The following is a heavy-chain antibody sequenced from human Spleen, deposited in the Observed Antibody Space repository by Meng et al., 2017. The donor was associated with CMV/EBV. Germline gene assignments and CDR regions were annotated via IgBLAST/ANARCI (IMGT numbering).Heavy chain of an antibody. Sequence: GESLKISCAASGFTFNDYTFHWVRQAPGKGLEWVSGISNGGGSTYYADSVKGRLTISRDNSKNTLYLQMNSVRPEDTAVYYCAKDHGFYGSGSYFDYWGQGTLVTVSS. CDR2: ISNGGGST. CDR3: AKDHGFYGSGSYFDY. J-gene: IGHJ4*02. V-gene: IGHV3-23*01. CDR1: GFTFNDYT. D-gene: IGHD3-10*01.